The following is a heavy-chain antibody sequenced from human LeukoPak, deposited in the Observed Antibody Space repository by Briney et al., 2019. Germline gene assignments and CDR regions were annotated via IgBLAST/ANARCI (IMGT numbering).Heavy chain of an antibody. V-gene: IGHV1-3*01. Sequence: ASVKVSCKASGYTFTSYAMRWVRQAPGQRLEWMGWINAGNGNTKYSQKFQGRVTITRDTSASTAYMELSSLRSEDTAVYYCARSGYSYAAGDYYDSSAVQYYFDYWGQGTLVTVSS. CDR2: INAGNGNT. CDR1: GYTFTSYA. J-gene: IGHJ4*02. CDR3: ARSGYSYAAGDYYDSSAVQYYFDY. D-gene: IGHD3-22*01.